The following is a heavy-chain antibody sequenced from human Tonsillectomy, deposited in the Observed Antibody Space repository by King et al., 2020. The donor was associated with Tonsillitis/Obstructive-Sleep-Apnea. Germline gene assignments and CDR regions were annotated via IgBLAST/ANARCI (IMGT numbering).Heavy chain of an antibody. D-gene: IGHD6-13*01. CDR1: GFKFDDYG. Sequence: VQLVESGGGLVEPGRSLRLSCAASGFKFDDYGMHWVRQAPGKGLEWVSGISWNSGSRGYADSVKGRFTISRDNAKNSLYLQMNSLRAEDTAFYYCAKDLIIAVRGTPGDGFDIWGQGTKVTVSS. V-gene: IGHV3-9*01. J-gene: IGHJ3*02. CDR2: ISWNSGSR. CDR3: AKDLIIAVRGTPGDGFDI.